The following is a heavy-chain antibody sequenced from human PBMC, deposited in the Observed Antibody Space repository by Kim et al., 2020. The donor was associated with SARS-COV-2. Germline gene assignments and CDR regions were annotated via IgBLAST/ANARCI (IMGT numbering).Heavy chain of an antibody. Sequence: SVKVSCKASGGTFSSYAISWVRQAPGQGLEWMGGIIPIFGTANYAQKFQGRVTITADESTSTAYMELSSLRSEDTAVYYCATAIAAATGFDPWGQGTLVTVSS. CDR2: IIPIFGTA. CDR3: ATAIAAATGFDP. CDR1: GGTFSSYA. V-gene: IGHV1-69*13. J-gene: IGHJ5*02. D-gene: IGHD6-25*01.